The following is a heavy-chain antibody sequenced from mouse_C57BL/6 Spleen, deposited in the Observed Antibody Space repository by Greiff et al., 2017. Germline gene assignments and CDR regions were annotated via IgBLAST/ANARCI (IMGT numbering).Heavy chain of an antibody. Sequence: EVMLVESGPGMVKPSQSLSLTCTVTGYSITSGYDWHWIRHFPGNKLEWMGYISYSGSTNYNPSLKSRISITHDTSKNHFFLKLNSVTTEDTATYYCAASYYSNSPWFAYWGQGTLVTVSA. CDR1: GYSITSGYD. J-gene: IGHJ3*01. V-gene: IGHV3-1*01. D-gene: IGHD2-5*01. CDR3: AASYYSNSPWFAY. CDR2: ISYSGST.